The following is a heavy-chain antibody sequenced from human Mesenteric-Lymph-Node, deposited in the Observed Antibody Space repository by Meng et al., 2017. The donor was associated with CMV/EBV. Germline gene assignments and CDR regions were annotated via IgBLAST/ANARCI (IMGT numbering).Heavy chain of an antibody. Sequence: SSNYMRWVRQAPGKGLEWVSVNYSGGSTYYADSVKGRFTISRDNSKNTLYLQMNSLRAEDTAVYYCARVLRYFDWLGKTENYYFDYWGQGTLVTVSS. CDR1: SSNY. D-gene: IGHD3-9*01. CDR3: ARVLRYFDWLGKTENYYFDY. V-gene: IGHV3-66*01. CDR2: NYSGGST. J-gene: IGHJ4*02.